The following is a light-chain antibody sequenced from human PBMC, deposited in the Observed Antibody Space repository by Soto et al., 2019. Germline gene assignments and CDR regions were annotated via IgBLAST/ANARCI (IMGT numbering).Light chain of an antibody. J-gene: IGKJ5*01. CDR3: QQRSNWPPIT. Sequence: DIVLTQSPVTLSLSPGDRATLSCRASETVSSYLLWYQQKPGQAPRLLIYDASNRATGIPARFSGSGSGTDFTLTISSLEPEDFAVYYCQQRSNWPPITFGQGTRLEI. V-gene: IGKV3-11*01. CDR1: ETVSSY. CDR2: DAS.